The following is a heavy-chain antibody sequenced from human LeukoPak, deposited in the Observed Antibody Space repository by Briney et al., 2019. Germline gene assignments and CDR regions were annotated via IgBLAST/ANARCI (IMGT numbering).Heavy chain of an antibody. D-gene: IGHD2-21*02. Sequence: SVKVSCKASGYTFTGYYMHWVRQAPGQGLEWMERIIPILGIANYAQKFQGRVTITADKSTSTAYMELSSLRSEDTAVYYCARRGRLGVTQFDIWGQGTMVTVSS. CDR2: IIPILGIA. CDR3: ARRGRLGVTQFDI. CDR1: GYTFTGYY. J-gene: IGHJ3*02. V-gene: IGHV1-69*02.